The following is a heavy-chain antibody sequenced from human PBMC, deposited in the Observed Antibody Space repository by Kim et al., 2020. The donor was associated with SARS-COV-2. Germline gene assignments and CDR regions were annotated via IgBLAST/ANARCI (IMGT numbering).Heavy chain of an antibody. V-gene: IGHV1-2*06. J-gene: IGHJ5*02. Sequence: LEWMGRINPNSGGTNYAQKFQGRVTMTRDTSISTAYMELSRLRSDDTAVYYCARDNCSGGSCYSWWFDPWGQGTLVTVSS. D-gene: IGHD2-15*01. CDR2: INPNSGGT. CDR3: ARDNCSGGSCYSWWFDP.